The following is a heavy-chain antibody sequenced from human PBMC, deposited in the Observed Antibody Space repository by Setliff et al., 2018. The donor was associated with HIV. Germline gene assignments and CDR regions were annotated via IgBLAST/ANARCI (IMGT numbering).Heavy chain of an antibody. CDR1: GGTFSSYA. CDR3: ARDSSNRNYYYYYYMDV. D-gene: IGHD6-13*01. Sequence: SVKVSCKASGGTFSSYAISWVRQAPGQGLEWMGGIIPIFGTANYAQKFQGRVTITTDESTSTAYMELSSLRSEETAVYYCARDSSNRNYYYYYYMDVWGKGTTVTVSS. J-gene: IGHJ6*03. CDR2: IIPIFGTA. V-gene: IGHV1-69*05.